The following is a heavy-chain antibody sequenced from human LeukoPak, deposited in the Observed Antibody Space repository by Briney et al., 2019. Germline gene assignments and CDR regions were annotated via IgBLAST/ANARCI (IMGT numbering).Heavy chain of an antibody. CDR3: ARTWGNYHPFDY. CDR2: ISSNRSIM. V-gene: IGHV3-48*01. Sequence: GSLRLSCVASGFTFSTYGMSWVRQAPGKGLEWVSYISSNRSIMYYADSVKGRFTISRDNAKNSLYLQMNILRAEDTAVYYCARTWGNYHPFDYWGQGSLVTVSS. J-gene: IGHJ4*02. D-gene: IGHD1-7*01. CDR1: GFTFSTYG.